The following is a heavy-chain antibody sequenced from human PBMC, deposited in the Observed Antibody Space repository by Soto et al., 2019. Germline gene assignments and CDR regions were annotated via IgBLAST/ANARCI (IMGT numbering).Heavy chain of an antibody. Sequence: GSLRLSCAASGFTFSSYWMHWVRQAPGKGLVWVSRINSDGSSTNYADSVKGRFTISRDNAKNTLYLQMNSLRAEDTAVYYCARDLRFSSSWFLIGWFDPWGQGTLVTVSS. CDR1: GFTFSSYW. V-gene: IGHV3-74*01. D-gene: IGHD6-13*01. J-gene: IGHJ5*02. CDR3: ARDLRFSSSWFLIGWFDP. CDR2: INSDGSST.